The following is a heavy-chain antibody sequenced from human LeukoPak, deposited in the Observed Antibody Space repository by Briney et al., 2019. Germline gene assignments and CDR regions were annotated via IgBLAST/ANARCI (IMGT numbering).Heavy chain of an antibody. CDR3: GRHYQMSAPFDT. J-gene: IGHJ4*02. D-gene: IGHD2-2*01. CDR1: GYNFNNYW. Sequence: GESLKISCKGSGYNFNNYWIAWVRQMPGKGLEWMGISYPGDSDATYSPAFQGQVTISADKSSSTAYLQWSSLKASDTAMYYCGRHYQMSAPFDTWGQGTLVTVSS. V-gene: IGHV5-51*01. CDR2: SYPGDSDA.